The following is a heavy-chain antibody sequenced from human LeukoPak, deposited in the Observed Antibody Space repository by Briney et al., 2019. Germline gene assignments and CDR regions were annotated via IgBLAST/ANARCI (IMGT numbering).Heavy chain of an antibody. V-gene: IGHV1-18*01. J-gene: IGHJ3*02. CDR2: ISAYNGNT. CDR1: GYTFTSYG. CDR3: ASNYYDSSGYYYPAAFDI. Sequence: ASVKVSCKAPGYTFTSYGISWVRQAPGQGLEWMGWISAYNGNTNYAQKLQGRVTMTTDTSTSTAYMELRSLRSDDTAVYYCASNYYDSSGYYYPAAFDIWGQGTMATVSS. D-gene: IGHD3-22*01.